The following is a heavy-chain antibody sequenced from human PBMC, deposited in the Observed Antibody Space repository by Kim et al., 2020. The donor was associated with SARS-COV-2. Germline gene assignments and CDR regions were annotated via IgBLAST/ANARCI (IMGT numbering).Heavy chain of an antibody. D-gene: IGHD1-20*01. CDR1: GGSFSGYY. V-gene: IGHV4-34*01. J-gene: IGHJ5*01. Sequence: SETLSLTCAVYGGSFSGYYWSWIRQPPGKGLEWIGEINHSGSTNYNPSLKSRVTISVDTSKNQFSLKLSSVTAADTAVYYCARRGSPGITGTVPPGRNW. CDR3: ARRGSPGITGTVPPGRNW. CDR2: INHSGST.